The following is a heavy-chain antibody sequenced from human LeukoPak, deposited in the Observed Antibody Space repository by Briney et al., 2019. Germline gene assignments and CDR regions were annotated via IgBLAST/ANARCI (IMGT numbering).Heavy chain of an antibody. CDR2: INWDASST. Sequence: GGSLRLSCAVSGFMFPDYGMNWVRQVPGKGLEWVSGINWDASSTNHADSVKGRFTISRDNDKNSLYLQMNTLRAEDTALYYCAREFKYCTGGVCYFTAVADYWGQGTLVTVSS. CDR3: AREFKYCTGGVCYFTAVADY. V-gene: IGHV3-20*04. CDR1: GFMFPDYG. D-gene: IGHD2-8*02. J-gene: IGHJ4*02.